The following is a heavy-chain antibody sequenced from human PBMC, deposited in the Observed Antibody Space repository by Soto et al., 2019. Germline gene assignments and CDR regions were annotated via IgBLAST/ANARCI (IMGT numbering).Heavy chain of an antibody. D-gene: IGHD1-1*01. CDR2: ISATGIST. CDR1: GFTFATYA. CDR3: ARDKDTSSWTGFDF. V-gene: IGHV3-23*01. Sequence: GGSLRLSCAASGFTFATYAMSWVRQAPGKGLEWVSAISATGISTHYADSVKGRVTVSRDNSANTLSLEMSSLTAEDTAVYYCARDKDTSSWTGFDFWGHGTLVTVSS. J-gene: IGHJ4*01.